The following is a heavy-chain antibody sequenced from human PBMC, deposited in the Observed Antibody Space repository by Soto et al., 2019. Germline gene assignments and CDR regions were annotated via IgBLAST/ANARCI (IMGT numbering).Heavy chain of an antibody. CDR1: GFSFSTYG. Sequence: PVGSLRLSCAASGFSFSTYGMHWVRQAPGKGLEWVAVIWHDGSNKYYADSVKGRFTISRDNSKNTLYLQMNSLRAEDTAVYYCARDNIVALYYFDYWGQGTLVTVSS. D-gene: IGHD5-12*01. J-gene: IGHJ4*02. CDR2: IWHDGSNK. CDR3: ARDNIVALYYFDY. V-gene: IGHV3-33*01.